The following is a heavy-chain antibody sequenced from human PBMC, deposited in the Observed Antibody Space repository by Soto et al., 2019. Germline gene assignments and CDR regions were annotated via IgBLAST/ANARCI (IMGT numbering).Heavy chain of an antibody. D-gene: IGHD3-16*02. CDR3: AHRRFGNDSVWGSYRSPFDY. Sequence: QITLKESGPTLVKPTQTLTLTCTFSGFSLSTSGVGVGWIRQPPGKTLEWLALIYWDDDKRYSPSLKSRLTITKDTSNNQVVLTMTNMDPVATATYSCAHRRFGNDSVWGSYRSPFDYWVQGTLVTVSS. V-gene: IGHV2-5*02. J-gene: IGHJ4*02. CDR1: GFSLSTSGVG. CDR2: IYWDDDK.